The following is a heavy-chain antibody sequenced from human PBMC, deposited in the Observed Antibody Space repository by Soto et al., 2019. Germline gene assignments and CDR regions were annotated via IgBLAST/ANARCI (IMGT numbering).Heavy chain of an antibody. CDR1: GGTFSSYA. D-gene: IGHD4-4*01. Sequence: SVKVSCKASGGTFSSYAISWVRQAPGQGLEWMGGIIPIFGTANYAQKFQGRVTITADESTSTAYMELSSLRSEDTAVYYCARVQVTTSGDYYYYGMDVWGQGTTVTVSS. J-gene: IGHJ6*02. V-gene: IGHV1-69*13. CDR3: ARVQVTTSGDYYYYGMDV. CDR2: IIPIFGTA.